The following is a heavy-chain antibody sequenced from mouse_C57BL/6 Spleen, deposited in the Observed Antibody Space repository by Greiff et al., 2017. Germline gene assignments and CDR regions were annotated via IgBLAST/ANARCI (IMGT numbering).Heavy chain of an antibody. J-gene: IGHJ3*01. V-gene: IGHV1-75*01. D-gene: IGHD2-4*01. CDR2: IFPGSGST. CDR3: ARGMIYYDYDGRFAY. Sequence: QVQLQQSGPELVKPGASVKISCKASGYTFTDHYINWVKQRPGQGLEWIGWIFPGSGSTSYNEKFKGKATLTVDKSSSTAYMVLSSLTSEDSAVYFCARGMIYYDYDGRFAYWGQGTLVTVSA. CDR1: GYTFTDHY.